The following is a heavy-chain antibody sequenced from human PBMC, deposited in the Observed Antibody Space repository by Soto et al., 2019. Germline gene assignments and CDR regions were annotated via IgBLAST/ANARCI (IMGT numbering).Heavy chain of an antibody. CDR2: INAGNGNT. J-gene: IGHJ4*02. Sequence: QVQLVQSGAEVKKPGASVKVSCKASGYTFTSYAMHWVRQAPGQRLEWMGWINAGNGNTKYSQKFQGRVTITRDTSASTAYMELSGLRSEDTAVYYCARDLLWFGELLYYFDYWGQGTLVTVSS. CDR1: GYTFTSYA. V-gene: IGHV1-3*01. D-gene: IGHD3-10*01. CDR3: ARDLLWFGELLYYFDY.